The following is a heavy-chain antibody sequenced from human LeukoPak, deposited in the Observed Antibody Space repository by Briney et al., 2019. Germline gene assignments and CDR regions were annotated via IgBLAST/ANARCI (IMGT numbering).Heavy chain of an antibody. CDR3: AEDTNYYDTSGPLDH. J-gene: IGHJ4*02. D-gene: IGHD3-22*01. V-gene: IGHV3-30*18. CDR1: GFTFSSYG. CDR2: ISYDGSNK. Sequence: GGSLRLSCAASGFTFSSYGMHWVRQAPGKGLEWVALISYDGSNKYYADSVKGRFTISRDNSKNTLYLQMNSLRAEDTAVYYCAEDTNYYDTSGPLDHWGQGTLVTVSS.